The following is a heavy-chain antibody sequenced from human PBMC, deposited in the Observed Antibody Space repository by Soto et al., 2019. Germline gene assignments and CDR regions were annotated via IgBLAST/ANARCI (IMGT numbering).Heavy chain of an antibody. CDR1: GGSISSGGYY. D-gene: IGHD2-15*01. CDR3: ARASCSGGSCYSGLDAFDI. J-gene: IGHJ3*02. CDR2: IYYSGST. V-gene: IGHV4-31*03. Sequence: QVQLQESGPGLVKPSQTLSLTCTVSGGSISSGGYYWSWIRQHPGKGLEWIGYIYYSGSTYYNPSLKSRVTISVDTSKNQFSLQLSSVTAADTAVYYCARASCSGGSCYSGLDAFDIWGQGTMVTVSS.